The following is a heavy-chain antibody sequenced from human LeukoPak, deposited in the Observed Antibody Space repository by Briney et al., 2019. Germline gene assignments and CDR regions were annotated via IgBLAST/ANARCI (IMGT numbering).Heavy chain of an antibody. CDR2: ISRDGSGA. CDR3: ARSLSTEFDS. J-gene: IGHJ4*02. CDR1: GFSLSRNW. D-gene: IGHD5/OR15-5a*01. Sequence: PGGSLRLSCAASGFSLSRNWMNWVRQAPGKGLEWVASISRDGSGANYADSVKGRFTISRDNAKNSLFLQMNSLRAEDTAIYYCARSLSTEFDSWGQGTLVTVSS. V-gene: IGHV3-7*01.